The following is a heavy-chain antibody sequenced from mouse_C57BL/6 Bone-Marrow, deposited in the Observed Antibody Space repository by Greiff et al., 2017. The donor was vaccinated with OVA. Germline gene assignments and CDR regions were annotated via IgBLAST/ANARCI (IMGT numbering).Heavy chain of an antibody. V-gene: IGHV6-6*01. J-gene: IGHJ2*01. D-gene: IGHD2-5*01. CDR2: IRNKANNHAT. CDR3: TAYYSNYVGTSFDY. CDR1: GFTFSDAW. Sequence: EVKLVESGGGLVQPGGSMKLSCAASGFTFSDAWMDWVRQSPEKGLEWVAEIRNKANNHATYYAESVKGRFTISRDDSKSSVYLQMNSLRAEDTGIYYCTAYYSNYVGTSFDYWGQCTTLTVSS.